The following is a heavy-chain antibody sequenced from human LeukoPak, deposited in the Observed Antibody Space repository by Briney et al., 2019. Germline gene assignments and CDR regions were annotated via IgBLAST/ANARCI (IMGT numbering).Heavy chain of an antibody. CDR3: AREKTYYYDSSGYYAKDAFDI. CDR2: INPNSGGT. J-gene: IGHJ3*02. CDR1: GYTFTGYY. V-gene: IGHV1-2*02. D-gene: IGHD3-22*01. Sequence: ASVTVSCKASGYTFTGYYMHWVRQAPGQGLEWMGWINPNSGGTNYAQKFQGRVTMTRDTSISTAYMELSRLRSDDTAVYYCAREKTYYYDSSGYYAKDAFDIWGQGAMVTVSS.